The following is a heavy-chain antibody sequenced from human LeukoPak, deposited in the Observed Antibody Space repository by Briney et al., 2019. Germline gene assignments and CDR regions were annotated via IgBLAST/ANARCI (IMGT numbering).Heavy chain of an antibody. CDR3: ARGYCCGGSCYSALDY. D-gene: IGHD2-15*01. Sequence: PGGSLRLSCAASGFTFSNYGMHWVRQAPGKGLEWVAVISHDGSNKYYADSVKGRFTISRDNSKNTLYLQMNSLRAEDTAVYYCARGYCCGGSCYSALDYWGQGTLVTVSS. V-gene: IGHV3-30*03. CDR2: ISHDGSNK. J-gene: IGHJ4*02. CDR1: GFTFSNYG.